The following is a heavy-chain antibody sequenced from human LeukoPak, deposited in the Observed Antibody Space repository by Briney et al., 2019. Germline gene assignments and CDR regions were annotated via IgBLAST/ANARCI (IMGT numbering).Heavy chain of an antibody. CDR1: GFTFSSYS. CDR2: ISDNSYWI. Sequence: GGSLRLSCAASGFTFSSYSMSWVRQAPGKGLEWVSSISDNSYWIYYAASVEGRFIISRDNAKNSLYLQMNSLRAEDTAVYYCARDRKAPPGYYGMDVWGQGTTVTVSS. D-gene: IGHD3-10*01. J-gene: IGHJ6*02. CDR3: ARDRKAPPGYYGMDV. V-gene: IGHV3-21*01.